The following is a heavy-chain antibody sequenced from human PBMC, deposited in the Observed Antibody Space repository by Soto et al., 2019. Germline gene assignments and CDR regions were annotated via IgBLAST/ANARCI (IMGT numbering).Heavy chain of an antibody. CDR2: INPSGGST. CDR3: ASEPMGYYYMDV. V-gene: IGHV1-46*03. CDR1: GYTFTSYY. D-gene: IGHD3-10*01. Sequence: ASVKVSCKASGYTFTSYYMHWVRQAPGQGLEWMGIINPSGGSTSYAQKFQGRVTMTRDTSTSTVYMELSSLRSEDTAVYYCASEPMGYYYMDVWGKGTTVTVSS. J-gene: IGHJ6*03.